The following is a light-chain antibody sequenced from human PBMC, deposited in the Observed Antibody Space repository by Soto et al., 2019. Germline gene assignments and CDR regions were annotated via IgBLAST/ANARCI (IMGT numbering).Light chain of an antibody. Sequence: QPVLTQSPSASASLGASVKLTCTLSSGHSSYAIAWHQQQPEKGPRYLMKLNSDGSHSKGDGIPDRFSGSSSGAERYLTISGLRSQDQADQSWQTWGTGLWVLGGGTKLPLL. V-gene: IGLV4-69*01. CDR3: QTWGTGLWV. CDR1: SGHSSYA. J-gene: IGLJ3*02. CDR2: LNSDGSH.